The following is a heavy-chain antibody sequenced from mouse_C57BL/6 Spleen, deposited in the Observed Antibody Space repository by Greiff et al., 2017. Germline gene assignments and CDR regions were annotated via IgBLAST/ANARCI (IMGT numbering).Heavy chain of an antibody. D-gene: IGHD6-1*01. Sequence: QVTLKESGAELVRPGASVKLSCKASGYTFTDYYINWVKQRPGQGLEWIARIYPGSGNTYYNEKFKGKATLTAEKSSSTAYMQLSSLTSEDSAVYFCARSSTWFAYWGQGTLVTVSA. CDR2: IYPGSGNT. CDR1: GYTFTDYY. J-gene: IGHJ3*01. CDR3: ARSSTWFAY. V-gene: IGHV1-76*01.